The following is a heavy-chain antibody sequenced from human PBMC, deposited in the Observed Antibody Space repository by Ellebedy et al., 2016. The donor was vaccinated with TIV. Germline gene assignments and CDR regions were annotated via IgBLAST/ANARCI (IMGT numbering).Heavy chain of an antibody. CDR3: AKRDYYYGMDV. Sequence: GGSLRLXXAASGFTFSNYGMSWVRQAPGKGLEWVSAISGSGGSMYYADSVKGRFTISRDNSKNTLYLQMNRLRGEDTAVYYCAKRDYYYGMDVWGQGTTVTVSS. CDR1: GFTFSNYG. V-gene: IGHV3-23*01. CDR2: ISGSGGSM. J-gene: IGHJ6*02.